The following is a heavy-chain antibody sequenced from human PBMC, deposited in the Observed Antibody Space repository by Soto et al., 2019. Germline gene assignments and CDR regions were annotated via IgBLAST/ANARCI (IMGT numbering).Heavy chain of an antibody. V-gene: IGHV3-23*01. CDR3: AKGVNYDFWSGSHYYMDV. J-gene: IGHJ6*03. CDR1: GFTFSSYG. CDR2: ISGSGGST. Sequence: GGSLRLSCAASGFTFSSYGIHWVRQAPGKGLEWVSAISGSGGSTYYADSVKGRFTISRDNSKNTLYLQMNSLRAEDTAVYYCAKGVNYDFWSGSHYYMDVWGKGTTVTVYS. D-gene: IGHD3-3*01.